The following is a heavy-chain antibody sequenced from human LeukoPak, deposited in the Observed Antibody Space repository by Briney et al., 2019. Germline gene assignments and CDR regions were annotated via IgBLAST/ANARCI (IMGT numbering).Heavy chain of an antibody. CDR2: INHSGST. CDR1: GGSFSGYY. V-gene: IGHV4-34*01. Sequence: SETLSLTCAVYGGSFSGYYWSWIRQPPGKGLEWIGEINHSGSTNYNPSLKSRVTISVDTSKNQFSLKLSSVTAADTAVYYCARGLETYYDFWNGYDRGRYFDYWGQGTLVTVS. CDR3: ARGLETYYDFWNGYDRGRYFDY. D-gene: IGHD3-3*01. J-gene: IGHJ4*02.